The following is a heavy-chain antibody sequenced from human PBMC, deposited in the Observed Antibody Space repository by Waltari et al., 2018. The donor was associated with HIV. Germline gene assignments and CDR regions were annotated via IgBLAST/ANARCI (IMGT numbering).Heavy chain of an antibody. J-gene: IGHJ4*02. CDR3: ARRGDGFNQHARLDH. V-gene: IGHV4-39*01. D-gene: IGHD2-2*01. CDR1: GGSITRNDFS. Sequence: QLHLQESGPGLVKPSETLALTCTVSGGSITRNDFSWAWIRPPTGKGLEWIGLMYNRGTTDYNPSLKGRVSMSRDTSKNRFSLRLHSVTAADTAIYYCARRGDGFNQHARLDHWGPGTLVTVSS. CDR2: MYNRGTT.